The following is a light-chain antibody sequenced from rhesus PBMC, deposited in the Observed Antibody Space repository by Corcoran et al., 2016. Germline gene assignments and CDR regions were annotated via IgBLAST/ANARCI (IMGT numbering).Light chain of an antibody. Sequence: DIQMTQSPSSLSASVGDRVTITCRASQGITNDLAWYQQTPGETPKLLIYEASSLQSWISSRFSGSGSGTDFTLTISSLQPEDFATYYCQHDYSTPYSFGQGTKVEIK. J-gene: IGKJ2*01. CDR1: QGITND. CDR2: EAS. CDR3: QHDYSTPYS. V-gene: IGKV1-25*01.